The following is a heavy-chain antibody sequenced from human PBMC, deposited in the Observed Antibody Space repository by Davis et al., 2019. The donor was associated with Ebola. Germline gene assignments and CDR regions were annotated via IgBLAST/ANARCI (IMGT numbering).Heavy chain of an antibody. J-gene: IGHJ5*02. CDR3: AREQTTVTTGWFDP. Sequence: ASVKVSCKASGYTFTSYGISWVRQAPGQGIEWMGWISAYNGNTNYAQKLQGRVTMTTDTSTSTAYMELRSLRSDDTAVYYCAREQTTVTTGWFDPWGQGTLVTVFS. CDR2: ISAYNGNT. CDR1: GYTFTSYG. V-gene: IGHV1-18*01. D-gene: IGHD4-17*01.